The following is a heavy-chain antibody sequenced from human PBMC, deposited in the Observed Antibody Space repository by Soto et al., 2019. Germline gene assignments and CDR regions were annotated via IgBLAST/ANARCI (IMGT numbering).Heavy chain of an antibody. J-gene: IGHJ4*02. V-gene: IGHV3-23*01. CDR3: AKWGSSKNLDN. D-gene: IGHD3-16*01. Sequence: EVQLLESGGGLVQPGESLRLSCAVSGFTFNNYAMSWVRQAPGKGLEWVSIISGTGDATYYADSVKGRFTISRDNSKNTLYLQMTSLRAEDTAIYYWAKWGSSKNLDNWVQGTLVTVSS. CDR1: GFTFNNYA. CDR2: ISGTGDAT.